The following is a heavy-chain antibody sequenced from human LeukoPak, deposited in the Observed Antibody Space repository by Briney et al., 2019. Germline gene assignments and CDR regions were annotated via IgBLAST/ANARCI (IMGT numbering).Heavy chain of an antibody. CDR3: ARHTHVLRFLEWLPQFDD. V-gene: IGHV4-61*02. Sequence: PSETLSLTCTVSGGSISSGSYYWSWIRQPAGKGLEWIGRIYTSGSTNYNPSLKSRVTISVDTSKNQFSLKLSSVTAADTAVYFCARHTHVLRFLEWLPQFDDWGQGTLVTVSS. J-gene: IGHJ4*02. D-gene: IGHD3-3*01. CDR2: IYTSGST. CDR1: GGSISSGSYY.